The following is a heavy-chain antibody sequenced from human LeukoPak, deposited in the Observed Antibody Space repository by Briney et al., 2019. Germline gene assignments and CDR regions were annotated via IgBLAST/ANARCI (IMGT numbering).Heavy chain of an antibody. Sequence: ASVKVSCKASGYTFAGYYMHWVRQAPGQGLEWMGWINPNSGGTNYAQRFQGRVTMTRDTSISTVYMELSRLRSDDTAVYYCARAGLGYSSSWDYYYYMDVWGKGTTVTVSS. V-gene: IGHV1-2*02. CDR3: ARAGLGYSSSWDYYYYMDV. CDR2: INPNSGGT. D-gene: IGHD6-13*01. CDR1: GYTFAGYY. J-gene: IGHJ6*03.